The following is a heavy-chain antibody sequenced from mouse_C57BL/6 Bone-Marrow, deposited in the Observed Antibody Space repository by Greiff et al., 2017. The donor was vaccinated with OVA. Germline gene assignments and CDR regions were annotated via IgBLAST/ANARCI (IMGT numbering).Heavy chain of an antibody. V-gene: IGHV1-4*01. J-gene: IGHJ3*01. CDR1: GYTFTSYT. CDR2: INPSSGYT. CDR3: AGGPWFAY. Sequence: VKLQESGAELARPGASVKMSCKASGYTFTSYTMHWVKQRPGPGLAWIGYINPSSGYTKYNQKFKDKATLTADKSSSTAYMQLSSLTSEDSAVYYCAGGPWFAYWGQGTLVTVSA.